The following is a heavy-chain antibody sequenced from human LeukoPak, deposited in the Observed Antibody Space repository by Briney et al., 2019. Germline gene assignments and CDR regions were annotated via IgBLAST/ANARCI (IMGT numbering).Heavy chain of an antibody. CDR2: MNHSGST. D-gene: IGHD3-10*01. Sequence: SETLSLTCAVYGGSFSGYYWSWIRQPPGKGLEWMGEMNHSGSTNYNPSLKSRVTISVDTSKNQFSLKLRSVTAADTAVYYCARRLGRKFGERFYYYHYMDVWGKGTTVTISS. CDR3: ARRLGRKFGERFYYYHYMDV. V-gene: IGHV4-34*01. CDR1: GGSFSGYY. J-gene: IGHJ6*03.